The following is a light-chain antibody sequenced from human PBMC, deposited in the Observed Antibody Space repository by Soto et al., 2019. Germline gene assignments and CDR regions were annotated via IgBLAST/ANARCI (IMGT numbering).Light chain of an antibody. Sequence: DIQMTQSPSSLSASVGDRVTITCQASQDISNYLNWYQQKPGKAPKLLIYDASNLETGVPSRFSGSGSGTYFTFTISSLQPEDIATYYCQQNENLPRTFGGGTKAEIK. J-gene: IGKJ4*01. CDR1: QDISNY. CDR2: DAS. CDR3: QQNENLPRT. V-gene: IGKV1-33*01.